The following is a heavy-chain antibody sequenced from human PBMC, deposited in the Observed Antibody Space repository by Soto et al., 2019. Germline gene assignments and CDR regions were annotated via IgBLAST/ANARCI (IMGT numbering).Heavy chain of an antibody. J-gene: IGHJ4*02. CDR1: GFIFSRYG. CDR3: ARYLPLYCRGDCNFDF. D-gene: IGHD2-21*02. CDR2: ISYDGGER. Sequence: QVQLVESGGGVVQSGGSLRLSCGGSGFIFSRYGMHWVRQAPGKGLEWVTGISYDGGERFYADSVKGRFTISRDNSKNRLDLQMSSLRPEDTAVYYCARYLPLYCRGDCNFDFWGQGTLVTVSS. V-gene: IGHV3-30*03.